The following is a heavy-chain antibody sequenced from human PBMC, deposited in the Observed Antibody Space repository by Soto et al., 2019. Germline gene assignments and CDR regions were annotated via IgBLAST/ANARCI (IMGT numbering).Heavy chain of an antibody. CDR3: ARHGFGPLHGLVDV. CDR2: INYDGYS. V-gene: IGHV4-59*08. Sequence: QVQLQESGPGLVKPSETLSLTCTVSGGSITNYYCSWFRQPPGKGLEWIGYINYDGYSAYNLSLKRRVTLSMDASKTQFSRMRESATATDTAVYDCARHGFGPLHGLVDVWGPGTTVIVSS. CDR1: GGSITNYY. D-gene: IGHD3-10*01. J-gene: IGHJ6*02.